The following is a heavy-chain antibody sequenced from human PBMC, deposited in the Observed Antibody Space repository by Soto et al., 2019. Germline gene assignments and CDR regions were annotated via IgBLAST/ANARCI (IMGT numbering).Heavy chain of an antibody. CDR1: GVALSRNH. V-gene: IGHV3-30-3*01. J-gene: IGHJ5*02. Sequence: SRSLSGDTSGVALSRNHMHWVRQAPGKGLEWVAVISYDGNNKYYEASVKGRFTISRENSKNTLYLQMNRMRAEDKAVYYCARGHYYDSSGNQVDHWGQGTLVTVSS. CDR3: ARGHYYDSSGNQVDH. D-gene: IGHD3-22*01. CDR2: ISYDGNNK.